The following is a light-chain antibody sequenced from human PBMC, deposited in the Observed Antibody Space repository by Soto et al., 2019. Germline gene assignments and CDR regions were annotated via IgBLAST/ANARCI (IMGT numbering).Light chain of an antibody. V-gene: IGKV3-15*01. J-gene: IGKJ2*01. CDR3: QQYNNCPPYT. CDR2: GAS. CDR1: QSVSSN. Sequence: EIVMTQSPATLSVSPGERATLSCRASQSVSSNLAWYQQKPGQAPRLLIYGASTRATGIPARFSGSGSGTELTLTISSLQSPDFAVYYCQQYNNCPPYTFGQGTKLEIK.